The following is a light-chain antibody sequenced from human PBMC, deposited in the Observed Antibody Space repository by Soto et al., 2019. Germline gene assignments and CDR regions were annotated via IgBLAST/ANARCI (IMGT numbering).Light chain of an antibody. V-gene: IGKV3-20*01. J-gene: IGKJ2*01. CDR3: QQYGRSLMYT. CDR2: AAS. Sequence: EIVLTQSPGTLSLSPGDRATLSCRASQSVYGNYLAWYQQKPGQAPRLLMYAASSRATGIPERFSGSGSGTDFSLTISRLEPEDFAVYYCQQYGRSLMYTFGQGTKLEI. CDR1: QSVYGNY.